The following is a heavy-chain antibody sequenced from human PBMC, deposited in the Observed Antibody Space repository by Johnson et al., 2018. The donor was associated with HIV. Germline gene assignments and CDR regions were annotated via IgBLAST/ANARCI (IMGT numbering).Heavy chain of an antibody. CDR1: GFTFSSYD. D-gene: IGHD1-7*01. V-gene: IGHV3-13*01. J-gene: IGHJ3*02. CDR3: ARGGTESVGYHPAAHFLSAFDI. CDR2: IGTAGDT. Sequence: MQLVESGGGLVQPGGSLRLSCAASGFTFSSYDMHWVLQATGKGLEWVSAIGTAGDTYYPGSVKGRFTISRENAKNTLYLQMNSLRVEDTAIYYCARGGTESVGYHPAAHFLSAFDIWGQGTMVTVSS.